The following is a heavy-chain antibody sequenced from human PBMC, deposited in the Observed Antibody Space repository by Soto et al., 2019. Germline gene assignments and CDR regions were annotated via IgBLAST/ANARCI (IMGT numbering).Heavy chain of an antibody. D-gene: IGHD3-22*01. Sequence: PSETLSLTCAVYGGSFSGYYWSWIRQPPGKGLEWIGEINHSGSTNYNPSLKSRVTISVDTSKNQFSLKLSSVTAADTAVYYCARGTHRRSGSSYYYYGMDVWVQGTTVTVSS. V-gene: IGHV4-34*01. J-gene: IGHJ6*02. CDR3: ARGTHRRSGSSYYYYGMDV. CDR2: INHSGST. CDR1: GGSFSGYY.